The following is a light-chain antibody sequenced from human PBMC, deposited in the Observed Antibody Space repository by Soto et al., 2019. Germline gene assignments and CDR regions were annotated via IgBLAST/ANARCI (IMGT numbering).Light chain of an antibody. CDR3: HQRYNWPRVT. CDR2: DVS. Sequence: EMVLTQSPGTLSLSPGDRATLSCRASQFVSSTSLAWYQQKPGQPSRLLIYDVSNRATGIPARFSGSGSGTDFTLTITSLEPEDFAVYFCHQRYNWPRVTFGQGTKVDNK. CDR1: QFVSSTS. J-gene: IGKJ1*01. V-gene: IGKV3D-20*02.